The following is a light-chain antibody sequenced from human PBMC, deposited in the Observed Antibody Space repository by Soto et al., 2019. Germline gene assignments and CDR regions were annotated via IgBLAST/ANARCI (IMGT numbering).Light chain of an antibody. J-gene: IGLJ1*01. CDR1: SSNIGAGFD. CDR3: QSYDNSLTGADV. CDR2: DNT. V-gene: IGLV1-40*01. Sequence: QSVLTQPPSVSGAPGQRVTISCTGSSSNIGAGFDVHWYQQLPGTAPKLLIYDNTNRPSGVPARFSASKSGTSASLAITGLQADDEADYYCQSYDNSLTGADVFGTGTKLTVL.